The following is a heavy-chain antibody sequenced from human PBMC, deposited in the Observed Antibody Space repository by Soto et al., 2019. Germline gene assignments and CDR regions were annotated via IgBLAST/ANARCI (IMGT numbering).Heavy chain of an antibody. CDR2: IYYSGST. CDR3: ARDYRRVDP. Sequence: PSETLSLTCTVSGGSISSYYWSWIRQPPGKGLEWIGYIYYSGSTNYNPSLKSRVTISVDTSKNQFSLKLSSVTAADTAVYYCARDYRRVDPWGQGTLVTVSS. CDR1: GGSISSYY. J-gene: IGHJ5*02. V-gene: IGHV4-59*01. D-gene: IGHD1-26*01.